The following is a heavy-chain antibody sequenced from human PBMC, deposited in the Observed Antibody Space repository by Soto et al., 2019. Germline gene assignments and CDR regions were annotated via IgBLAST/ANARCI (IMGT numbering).Heavy chain of an antibody. CDR2: IIPIFGTA. V-gene: IGHV1-69*13. CDR3: ARPRYNWNDGRFDY. CDR1: GGTFSSYA. Sequence: VKVSCKASGGTFSSYAISWVRQAPGQGLEWMGGIIPIFGTANYAQKFQGRVTITADESTSTAYMELSSLRSEDTAVYYCARPRYNWNDGRFDYWGQGTLVTVSS. D-gene: IGHD1-20*01. J-gene: IGHJ4*02.